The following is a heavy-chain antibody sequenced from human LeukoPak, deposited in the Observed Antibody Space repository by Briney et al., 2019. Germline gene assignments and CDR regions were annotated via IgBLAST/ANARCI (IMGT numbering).Heavy chain of an antibody. CDR1: GYTFTSYG. CDR3: ARDPIVVVKNQPYYFDY. D-gene: IGHD2-21*01. J-gene: IGHJ4*02. CDR2: ISAYNGNT. Sequence: GASVKVSCKASGYTFTSYGISWVRQAPGQGLEWMGWISAYNGNTNYAQKLQGRVTVTTDTSTSTAYMELSSLRSEDTAVYYCARDPIVVVKNQPYYFDYWGQGALVTVSS. V-gene: IGHV1-18*01.